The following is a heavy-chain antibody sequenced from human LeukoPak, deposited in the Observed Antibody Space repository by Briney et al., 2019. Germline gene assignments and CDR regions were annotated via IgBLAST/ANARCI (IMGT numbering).Heavy chain of an antibody. CDR2: ISSSSSYI. V-gene: IGHV3-21*01. D-gene: IGHD3-10*01. CDR1: GFTFSSYI. J-gene: IGHJ4*02. Sequence: PGGSLRLSCAASGFTFSSYIMNWVRQTPGKGLEWVSSISSSSSYIYYADSVKGRFTISRDNAKNSLYLQMNSLRAEDTAVYYCARDLWFGDNPFDYWGQGTLVTVSS. CDR3: ARDLWFGDNPFDY.